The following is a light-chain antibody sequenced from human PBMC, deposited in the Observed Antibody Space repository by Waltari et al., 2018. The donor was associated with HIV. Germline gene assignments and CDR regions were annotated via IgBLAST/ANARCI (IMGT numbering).Light chain of an antibody. V-gene: IGLV1-44*01. CDR1: SSNIGSDF. Sequence: QSVLTQPPSASGTPGQRVTISCSGSSSNIGSDFVYWYQQLPGTAPKLLIYSNDQRPSGISGRFSASRSGNTASLTISGLQPEDEAVYYCSAWDSDLTAWMFGGGTKLTVL. CDR3: SAWDSDLTAWM. CDR2: SND. J-gene: IGLJ3*02.